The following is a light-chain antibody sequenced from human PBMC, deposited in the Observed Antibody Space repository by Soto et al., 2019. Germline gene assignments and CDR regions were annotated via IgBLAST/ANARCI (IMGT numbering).Light chain of an antibody. J-gene: IGKJ4*01. CDR3: MQALHNPCT. Sequence: DVVMTQSPLSLPVTPGEPASISCRSSQSLLHSNGNTYLDWYLQKPGQSPQLLLYLGSNRASGVRDRCSGSGSGTYITVTISSLEAADVGVYDGMQALHNPCTFGGGTQVEIK. V-gene: IGKV2-28*01. CDR2: LGS. CDR1: QSLLHSNGNTY.